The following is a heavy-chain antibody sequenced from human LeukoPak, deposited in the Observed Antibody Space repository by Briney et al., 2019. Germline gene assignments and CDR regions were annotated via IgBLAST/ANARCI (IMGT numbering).Heavy chain of an antibody. J-gene: IGHJ4*02. D-gene: IGHD6-13*01. CDR2: IHYDGSNK. CDR1: GFTFNNYG. V-gene: IGHV3-30*02. Sequence: GGSLRLSCAASGFTFNNYGMHWVRQAPGKGLEWVAFIHYDGSNKYYADSLKGRFTISRDNSKNILYLQMSSLRAEDTAVYYCARSPSSSSWYEDYWGQGTLVTVSS. CDR3: ARSPSSSSWYEDY.